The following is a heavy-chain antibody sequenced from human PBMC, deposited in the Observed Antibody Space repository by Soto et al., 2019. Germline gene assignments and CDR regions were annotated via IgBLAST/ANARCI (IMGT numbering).Heavy chain of an antibody. CDR2: ISGSGGST. Sequence: PGGSLRLSCAASGFTFSSYAMSWVRQAPGKGLEWVSAISGSGGSTYYADSVKGRFTISRDNSKNTLYLQMNSLRAEDTAVYYCANEDLIYPYDSSGYFDYWGQGTLVTGSS. V-gene: IGHV3-23*01. J-gene: IGHJ4*02. D-gene: IGHD3-22*01. CDR1: GFTFSSYA. CDR3: ANEDLIYPYDSSGYFDY.